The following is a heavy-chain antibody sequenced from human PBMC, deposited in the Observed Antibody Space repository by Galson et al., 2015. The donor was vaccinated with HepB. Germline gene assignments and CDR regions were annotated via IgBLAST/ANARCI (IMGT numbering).Heavy chain of an antibody. CDR3: AKEDFQL. Sequence: SLRLSCAASGFTFDDYAMHWVRQAPGKGLEWVTGISWNRGSIGYADSVKGRFTISRDNAKNSLYLQMNSLRAEDTALYYCAKEDFQLWGQGTLVTVSS. CDR2: ISWNRGSI. CDR1: GFTFDDYA. J-gene: IGHJ1*01. V-gene: IGHV3-9*01.